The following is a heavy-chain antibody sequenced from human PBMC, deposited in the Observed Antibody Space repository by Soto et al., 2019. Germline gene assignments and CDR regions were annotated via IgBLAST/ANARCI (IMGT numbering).Heavy chain of an antibody. D-gene: IGHD3-22*01. CDR2: IYFAGTT. V-gene: IGHV4-59*08. Sequence: QVQLQESRPGLVKPSEPLSLSCTVSGGSITPYYWSWIRQPPGKGLVWIGYIYFAGTTAYTPSLKIPVTISVATSENQVSLKLTSVTAADTAVYYCARLGGYFQALDSWGQGTLVTVSS. CDR3: ARLGGYFQALDS. J-gene: IGHJ4*02. CDR1: GGSITPYY.